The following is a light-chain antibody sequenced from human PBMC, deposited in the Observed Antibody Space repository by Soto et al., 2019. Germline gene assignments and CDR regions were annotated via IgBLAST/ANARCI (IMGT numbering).Light chain of an antibody. Sequence: EIVSTQFPATLPLSPGERATLSCRASQSVSRYLAWYQQKPGQAPRLLIFGASTRAAGFPDRFSGSGSGTDFTLTISRLEPEDFAVYYCQQYGSSPRTFGQGTKVAIK. CDR1: QSVSRY. V-gene: IGKV3-20*01. CDR3: QQYGSSPRT. J-gene: IGKJ1*01. CDR2: GAS.